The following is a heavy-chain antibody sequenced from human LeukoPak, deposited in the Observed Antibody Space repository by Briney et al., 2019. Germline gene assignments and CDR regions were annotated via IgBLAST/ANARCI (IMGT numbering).Heavy chain of an antibody. CDR1: GGSISSSSYY. CDR3: ARLINGWPCYFDF. D-gene: IGHD6-19*01. CDR2: IYFSGST. Sequence: PSETLSLTCTVSGGSISSSSYYWGWFRQPPGKGLEWIGNIYFSGSTYYNPSLKSRLTISVDTSKNQFSLKLSSVTAADTAVYYCARLINGWPCYFDFWGQGTLVTVSS. V-gene: IGHV4-39*01. J-gene: IGHJ4*02.